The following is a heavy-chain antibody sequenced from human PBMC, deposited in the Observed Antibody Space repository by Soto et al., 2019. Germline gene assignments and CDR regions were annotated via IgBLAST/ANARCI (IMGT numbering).Heavy chain of an antibody. Sequence: QVQLQEPGPGLVKPSGTLSLTCAVSGGSISSSNWWRWVRQPPGKGLEWIGEIYHSGSTNYNPSLKSRVTISGDKSKNQFSLKLSYVTAADTAVYYCAREYEENWFDPWGQGTLVTVSS. D-gene: IGHD3-3*01. CDR2: IYHSGST. V-gene: IGHV4-4*02. CDR1: GGSISSSNW. J-gene: IGHJ5*02. CDR3: AREYEENWFDP.